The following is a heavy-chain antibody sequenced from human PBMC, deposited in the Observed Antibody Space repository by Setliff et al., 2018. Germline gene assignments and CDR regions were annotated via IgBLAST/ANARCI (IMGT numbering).Heavy chain of an antibody. V-gene: IGHV3-30*02. CDR2: IRHDESDI. J-gene: IGHJ1*01. CDR3: VRDSSADYYDNDYFKY. CDR1: GFTFNSYW. D-gene: IGHD2-21*02. Sequence: GGSLRLSCAASGFTFNSYWMNWVRQAPGKGLEWVAFIRHDESDIYYTNSVKGRFTVSRDNSKNTLYLQMNILRPEDTALYYCVRDSSADYYDNDYFKYWGQGALVTVSS.